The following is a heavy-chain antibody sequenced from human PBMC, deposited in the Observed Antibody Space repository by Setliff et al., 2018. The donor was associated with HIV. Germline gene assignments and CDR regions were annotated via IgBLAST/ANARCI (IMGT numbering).Heavy chain of an antibody. CDR3: ARGRVLEWLLNH. CDR1: GFTFSSYA. V-gene: IGHV3-30*04. CDR2: ISYDGSNK. Sequence: GGSLRLSCAASGFTFSSYAMHWVRQAPGKGLEWVAVISYDGSNKYYADSVKGRFTISRDNSKNTLYLQMNSLRVDDTAVYYCARGRVLEWLLNHWGQGTQVTV. J-gene: IGHJ4*02. D-gene: IGHD3-3*01.